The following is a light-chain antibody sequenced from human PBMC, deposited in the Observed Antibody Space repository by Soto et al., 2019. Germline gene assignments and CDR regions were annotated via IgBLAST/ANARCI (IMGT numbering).Light chain of an antibody. V-gene: IGLV2-14*03. CDR3: SSYTRGSFV. CDR1: SSDVGGHNY. Sequence: QSVLTRPASVSGSPGQSITIPCTGTSSDVGGHNYVSWYQQHPGKAPKLILYDVSDRPSGVSSRFSGSRSGNTASPTISGLQAEDEADYHCSSYTRGSFVFGTGTKVTVL. CDR2: DVS. J-gene: IGLJ1*01.